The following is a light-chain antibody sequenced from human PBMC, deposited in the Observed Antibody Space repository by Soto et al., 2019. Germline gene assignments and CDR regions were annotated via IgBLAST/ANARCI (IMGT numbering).Light chain of an antibody. V-gene: IGKV3D-7*01. CDR3: QQDYNLPWT. Sequence: PGERVTLSCRASQSVSSSYLTWYQQKPGQAPGLLIYGASTRATGIPARFSGSGSGTDFTLTISSLQPEDFAVYYCQQDYNLPWTFGQGTKVDIK. CDR1: QSVSSSY. J-gene: IGKJ1*01. CDR2: GAS.